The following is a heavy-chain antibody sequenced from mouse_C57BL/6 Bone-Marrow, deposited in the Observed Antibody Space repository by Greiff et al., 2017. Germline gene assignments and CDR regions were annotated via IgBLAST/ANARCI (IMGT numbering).Heavy chain of an antibody. Sequence: EVQLQQSGAELVKPGASVKLSCTASGFNIKDYYMHWVKQRTEQGLEWIGRIDPEDGDTKYAPKFQGKATITADTSSQTASLQLSSLTSEDTAVYYCARSLRYDAMDYWGQGTSGTVSS. V-gene: IGHV14-2*01. CDR2: IDPEDGDT. CDR1: GFNIKDYY. J-gene: IGHJ4*01. CDR3: ARSLRYDAMDY.